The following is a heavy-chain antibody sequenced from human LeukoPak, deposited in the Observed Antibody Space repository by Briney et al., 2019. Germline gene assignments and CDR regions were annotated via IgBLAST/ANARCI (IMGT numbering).Heavy chain of an antibody. CDR1: GFIFSRDS. D-gene: IGHD6-19*01. J-gene: IGHJ4*02. V-gene: IGHV3-48*04. Sequence: GGSLRLSCEASGFIFSRDSMNWVRQAPGKGLEWVSYISSSSSTIYYADSVKGRFTISRDNAKNSLYLQMNSLRAEDTAVYYCARGAAVAGTFSDYWGQGTLVTVSS. CDR2: ISSSSSTI. CDR3: ARGAAVAGTFSDY.